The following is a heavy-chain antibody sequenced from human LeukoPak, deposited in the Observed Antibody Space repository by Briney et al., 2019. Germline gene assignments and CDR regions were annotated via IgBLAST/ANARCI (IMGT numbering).Heavy chain of an antibody. CDR3: ARKATTGPTKAAFDI. CDR2: IFYTGGI. J-gene: IGHJ3*02. D-gene: IGHD4-17*01. V-gene: IGHV4-28*05. Sequence: SETLSLTCAVSGFSISTSNYWAWIGQPPGRGLEWIGHIFYTGGIYYNPSLKSRVTMSVDTSRNQFSLKLNSVTAVDTAVYYCARKATTGPTKAAFDIWGQETMVTVST. CDR1: GFSISTSNY.